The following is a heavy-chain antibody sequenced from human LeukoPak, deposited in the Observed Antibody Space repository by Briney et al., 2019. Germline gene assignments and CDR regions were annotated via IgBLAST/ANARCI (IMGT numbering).Heavy chain of an antibody. CDR2: IYYSGST. CDR3: ASRVTMIVVD. D-gene: IGHD3-22*01. J-gene: IGHJ4*02. CDR1: GGSISSGGYY. V-gene: IGHV4-31*03. Sequence: SETLSLTCTVSGGSISSGGYYWSWIRQHPGKGLEWIGYIYYSGSTYYNPSLKSRVTISVDTSKNQFSLKLSSVTAADTAVYYCASRVTMIVVDWGQGTLVTVSS.